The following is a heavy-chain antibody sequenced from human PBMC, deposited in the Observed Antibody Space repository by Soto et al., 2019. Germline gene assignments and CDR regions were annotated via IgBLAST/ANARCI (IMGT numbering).Heavy chain of an antibody. CDR3: ARGQGKYYDYIWGGYRPRHYFDY. CDR1: GGSCSGYY. J-gene: IGHJ4*02. D-gene: IGHD3-16*02. CDR2: INHSGST. V-gene: IGHV4-34*01. Sequence: LETLSLTWAVYGGSCSGYYWSWIRQPTGKGLEWIGEINHSGSTNYNPSLKSRVTISVDTSKNQFSLKLSSVTAADTAVYYCARGQGKYYDYIWGGYRPRHYFDYWGQGTLVTVSS.